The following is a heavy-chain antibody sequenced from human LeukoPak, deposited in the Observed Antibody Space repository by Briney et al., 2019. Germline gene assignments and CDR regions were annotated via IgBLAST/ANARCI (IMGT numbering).Heavy chain of an antibody. J-gene: IGHJ4*02. CDR3: VRLGCTAGSCYSYFDS. D-gene: IGHD2-15*01. Sequence: SETLSLTCAVYGGSFSGYYWSWIRQPPGKGLEWIGEIDHSGSTNYNPSLKSRVTISVDTSKNQFSLKLSSVTVADTAVYYCVRLGCTAGSCYSYFDSWGQGTLVTVSS. V-gene: IGHV4-34*01. CDR2: IDHSGST. CDR1: GGSFSGYY.